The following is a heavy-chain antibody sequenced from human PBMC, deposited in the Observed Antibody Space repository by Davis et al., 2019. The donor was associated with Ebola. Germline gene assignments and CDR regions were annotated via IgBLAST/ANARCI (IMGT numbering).Heavy chain of an antibody. Sequence: ASVKVSCKASGYTFTGYYMHWVRQAPGQGLEWMGWINPNSGGTNYAQKFQGRVTMTRDTSISTAYMELSRLRSDDTAVYYCARGLGDIVVVPAAIRLNWFDPWGQGTLVTVSS. D-gene: IGHD2-2*02. J-gene: IGHJ5*02. CDR2: INPNSGGT. CDR3: ARGLGDIVVVPAAIRLNWFDP. CDR1: GYTFTGYY. V-gene: IGHV1-2*02.